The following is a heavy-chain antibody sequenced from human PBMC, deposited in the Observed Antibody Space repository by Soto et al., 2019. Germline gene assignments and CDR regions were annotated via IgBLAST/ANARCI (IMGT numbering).Heavy chain of an antibody. CDR3: ARGRITIFGVSWFDP. V-gene: IGHV4-39*01. CDR2: IYYSGST. J-gene: IGHJ5*02. Sequence: QLQLQESGPGLVKPSETLSLTCTVSGGSISSSSYYWGWIRQPPGKGLEWIGRIYYSGSTYYNPSLKSRVTISVDTSKNQCSLELSSVTAADTAVYYCARGRITIFGVSWFDPWGQGTLVTVSS. D-gene: IGHD3-3*01. CDR1: GGSISSSSYY.